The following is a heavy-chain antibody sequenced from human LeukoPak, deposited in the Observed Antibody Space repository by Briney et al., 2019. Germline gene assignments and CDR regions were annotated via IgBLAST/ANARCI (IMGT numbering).Heavy chain of an antibody. CDR2: MYSGGST. CDR1: GFTVSSNY. CDR3: ARFGAAGVRGNWFDP. Sequence: GGSLRLSCAASGFTVSSNYMSWVRQAPGKGLEWVSVMYSGGSTYYADSVKGRFTISRDNSKNTLYLQMNSLRAEDTAVYYCARFGAAGVRGNWFDPWGQGTLVTASA. V-gene: IGHV3-53*01. J-gene: IGHJ5*02. D-gene: IGHD6-13*01.